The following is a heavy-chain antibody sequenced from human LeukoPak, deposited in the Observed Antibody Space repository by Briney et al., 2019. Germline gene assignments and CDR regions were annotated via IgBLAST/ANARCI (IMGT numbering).Heavy chain of an antibody. CDR1: GFTFSSYW. J-gene: IGHJ3*02. V-gene: IGHV3-7*01. Sequence: GGSLRLSCAASGFTFSSYWMSWVRQAPGKGLEWVANIKQDGSEKYYVDSVKGRFTISRDNAKNSLYLQMNSLRAEDTAVYYCARSSWSIVGALGAFDIWGQGTMVTVSS. D-gene: IGHD1-26*01. CDR3: ARSSWSIVGALGAFDI. CDR2: IKQDGSEK.